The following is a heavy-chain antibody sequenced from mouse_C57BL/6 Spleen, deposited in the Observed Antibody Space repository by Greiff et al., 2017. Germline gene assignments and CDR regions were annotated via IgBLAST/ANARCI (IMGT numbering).Heavy chain of an antibody. CDR2: IYPRSGNT. Sequence: LVESGAELARPGASVKLSCKASGYTFTSYGISWVKQRTGQGLEWIGEIYPRSGNTYYNEKFKGKATLTADKSSSTAYMELRSLTSEDSAVYFCAVSSYYGSSYSYWYFDVWGTGTTVTVSS. CDR1: GYTFTSYG. V-gene: IGHV1-81*01. CDR3: AVSSYYGSSYSYWYFDV. J-gene: IGHJ1*03. D-gene: IGHD1-1*01.